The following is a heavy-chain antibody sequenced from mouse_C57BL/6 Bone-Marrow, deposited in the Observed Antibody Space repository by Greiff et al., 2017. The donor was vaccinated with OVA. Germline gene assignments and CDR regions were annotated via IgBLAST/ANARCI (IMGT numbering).Heavy chain of an antibody. Sequence: QVTLKVSGPGILQPSQTLSLTCSFSGFSLSTFGMGVVWIRQPSGKGLVWLAHLWCDSAKYYNPALKSRLTIANDATKNQVFLKIAKVDTADTATYYCARGEDGDYPGYWGQGTTLTVSS. CDR3: ARGEDGDYPGY. V-gene: IGHV8-8*01. D-gene: IGHD2-13*01. J-gene: IGHJ2*01. CDR2: LWCDSAK. CDR1: GFSLSTFGMG.